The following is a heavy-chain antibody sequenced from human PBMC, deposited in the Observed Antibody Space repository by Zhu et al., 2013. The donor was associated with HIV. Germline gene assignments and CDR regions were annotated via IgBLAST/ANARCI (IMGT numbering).Heavy chain of an antibody. V-gene: IGHV1-69*12. J-gene: IGHJ5*02. CDR2: IIPIFGLA. CDR1: GGTFSSYA. CDR3: ARGPISHRDYALRRSWLDP. D-gene: IGHD4-17*01. Sequence: QVQLVQSGAEVKKPGSSVKVSCKASGGTFSSYAISWVRQAPGQGLEWMGWIIPIFGLANYAQRFQGRVTITADESTSTAYMELSSLRSEDTAVYYCARGPISHRDYALRRSWLDPWGQGIPGHCLL.